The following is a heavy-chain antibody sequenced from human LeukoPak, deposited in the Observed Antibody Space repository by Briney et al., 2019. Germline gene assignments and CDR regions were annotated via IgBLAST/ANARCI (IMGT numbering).Heavy chain of an antibody. V-gene: IGHV1-18*04. CDR1: GYTFTSYG. D-gene: IGHD3-9*01. Sequence: ASVKLSCTASGYTFTSYGIRWTRQATGQGLEWMGWISAYNGNTNYAQKIQRRATMTTDTSTSTAYMELRSLRSDDTAVYYCARRYYDILAGYYPASRERYFDYWGQGTLVTVSS. J-gene: IGHJ4*02. CDR3: ARRYYDILAGYYPASRERYFDY. CDR2: ISAYNGNT.